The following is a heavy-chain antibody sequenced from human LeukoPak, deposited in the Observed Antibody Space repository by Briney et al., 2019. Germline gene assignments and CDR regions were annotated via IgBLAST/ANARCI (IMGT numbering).Heavy chain of an antibody. CDR1: GYSISSGDYY. CDR2: ISSSGST. D-gene: IGHD3-22*01. Sequence: SETLSLTCTVSGYSISSGDYYGSWIRQPAGEGLEWIGRISSSGSTNYNPSLKSRVTISVDTSKNQFSLKLSSVTAAETAVYFCARGPYSYDSSGAFDIWGQGTMVTVSS. J-gene: IGHJ3*02. V-gene: IGHV4-61*02. CDR3: ARGPYSYDSSGAFDI.